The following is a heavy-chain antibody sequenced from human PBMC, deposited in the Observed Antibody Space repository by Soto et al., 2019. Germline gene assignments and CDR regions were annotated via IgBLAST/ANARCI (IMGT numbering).Heavy chain of an antibody. D-gene: IGHD3-22*01. CDR3: MLGSGWKDFDY. CDR1: GGSISSGGYS. V-gene: IGHV4-30-2*03. J-gene: IGHJ4*02. Sequence: SETLSLTCAVSGGSISSGGYSWSWIRQPPGKGLEWIGYIYYSGSTYYNPSLKSRVTISVDTSKNQFSLKLSSVTAADTAVYYCMLGSGWKDFDYWGQGTLVTVSP. CDR2: IYYSGST.